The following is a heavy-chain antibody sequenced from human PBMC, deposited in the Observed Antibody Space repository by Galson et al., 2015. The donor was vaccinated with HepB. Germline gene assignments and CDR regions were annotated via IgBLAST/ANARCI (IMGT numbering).Heavy chain of an antibody. CDR1: GFSLSAYS. CDR3: ARGSGPTGNHYWYFDL. V-gene: IGHV3-48*01. D-gene: IGHD1-14*01. J-gene: IGHJ2*01. Sequence: SLRLSCAVSGFSLSAYSMSWVRQAPGKGLEWISYISSQSWTIYHADSVKGRFTISRDNARNSPDLQMTSLRAEDTAVYYCARGSGPTGNHYWYFDLWGRGTLVTVSS. CDR2: ISSQSWTI.